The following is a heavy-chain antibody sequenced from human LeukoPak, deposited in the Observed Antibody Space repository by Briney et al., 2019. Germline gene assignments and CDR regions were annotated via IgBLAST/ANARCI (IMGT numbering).Heavy chain of an antibody. D-gene: IGHD3-10*01. J-gene: IGHJ3*02. V-gene: IGHV3-64D*09. CDR2: ISSDGDST. CDR3: AKHYYGSGNYRAFDI. Sequence: TGGSLRLSCSASGFTFSSYAMHWVRQAPGKGLEYVSAISSDGDSTYNADSVKGRFTISRDNSKNTLYLQMSSLRTEDTALYYCAKHYYGSGNYRAFDIWGQGTMVTVSA. CDR1: GFTFSSYA.